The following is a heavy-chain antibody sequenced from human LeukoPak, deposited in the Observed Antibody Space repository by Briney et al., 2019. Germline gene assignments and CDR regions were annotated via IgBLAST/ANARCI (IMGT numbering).Heavy chain of an antibody. CDR3: ARGGSGYSYGKIDS. CDR2: ISSSGSTI. D-gene: IGHD5-18*01. CDR1: GFTFSSYE. V-gene: IGHV3-48*03. J-gene: IGHJ4*02. Sequence: GGSLRLSCAASGFTFSSYEMNWVRQAPGKGLEWVSYISSSGSTIYYADSVKGRLTISRDNAKNSLYLQMNSLRVEDTAVYYCARGGSGYSYGKIDSWGQGILVTVSS.